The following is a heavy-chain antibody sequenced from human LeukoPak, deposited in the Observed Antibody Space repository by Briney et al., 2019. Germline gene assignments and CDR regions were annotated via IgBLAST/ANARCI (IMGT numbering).Heavy chain of an antibody. V-gene: IGHV6-1*01. D-gene: IGHD3-10*01. Sequence: ASQTLSLTCALFGDTVSSNSATWNWIRQSPSRGLEWLGRTYYRSKSYNEYAVSVKSRITINPDTSKNQFSLQLNSVTPEDTAVYYCVRDGESANWYFDLWGRGTLVTVSS. CDR1: GDTVSSNSAT. J-gene: IGHJ2*01. CDR3: VRDGESANWYFDL. CDR2: TYYRSKSYN.